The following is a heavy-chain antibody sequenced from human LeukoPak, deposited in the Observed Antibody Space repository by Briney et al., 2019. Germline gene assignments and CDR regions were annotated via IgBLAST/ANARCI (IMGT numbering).Heavy chain of an antibody. CDR2: IWYDGSNK. CDR1: GFTFSSYG. D-gene: IGHD3-22*01. V-gene: IGHV3-33*01. Sequence: GGSLRLSCAASGFTFSSYGMHWVRQAPGKGLEWVAVIWYDGSNKYYADSVKGRFTISRDNSKNTLYLQMNSLGAEDTAVYYCARRNYDSSGYYYQEIDYWGQGTLVTVSS. J-gene: IGHJ4*02. CDR3: ARRNYDSSGYYYQEIDY.